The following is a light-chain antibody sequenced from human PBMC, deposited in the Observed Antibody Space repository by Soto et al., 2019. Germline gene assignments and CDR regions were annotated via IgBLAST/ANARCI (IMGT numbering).Light chain of an antibody. Sequence: QSALTQPASVSGSPGQSITISCTGTSSDVGGYNYVSWYQQHSGKAPKLLIYDVSNRPSGVSNRFSGSKSGTTASLTISGLQAEDDADYYCSSYTTNSTVVFGGGTKLTVL. V-gene: IGLV2-14*03. J-gene: IGLJ2*01. CDR1: SSDVGGYNY. CDR3: SSYTTNSTVV. CDR2: DVS.